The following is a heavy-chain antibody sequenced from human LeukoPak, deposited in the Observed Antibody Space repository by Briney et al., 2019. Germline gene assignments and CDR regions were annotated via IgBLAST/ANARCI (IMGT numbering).Heavy chain of an antibody. CDR3: ARSTHTYYYDSSGSHFAY. D-gene: IGHD3-22*01. CDR2: ISAYNGNT. J-gene: IGHJ4*02. Sequence: ASVKVSCKASGYTFTSYGISWVRQAPGQGLEWMGWISAYNGNTNYAQKLQGRVTMTTDTSTSTAYMELRSLRSDDTAVYYCARSTHTYYYDSSGSHFAYWGQGTLVTVSS. CDR1: GYTFTSYG. V-gene: IGHV1-18*01.